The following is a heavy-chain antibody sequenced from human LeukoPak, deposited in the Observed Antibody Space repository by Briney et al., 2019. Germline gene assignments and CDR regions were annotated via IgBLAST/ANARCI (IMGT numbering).Heavy chain of an antibody. CDR2: IKSKTDGGTT. CDR3: AIVSDCSGTTCYTAYSYYYYMDV. D-gene: IGHD2-2*02. CDR1: GFKFYAFW. Sequence: PGGSLRLSCAASGFKFYAFWMSWVRQTPGKGLEWFGLIKSKTDGGTTDYSAPVKGRFTISRDDSQNTLFLQVDSMTTEDKATYYCAIVSDCSGTTCYTAYSYYYYMDVWGRGTTVTVSS. V-gene: IGHV3-15*01. J-gene: IGHJ6*03.